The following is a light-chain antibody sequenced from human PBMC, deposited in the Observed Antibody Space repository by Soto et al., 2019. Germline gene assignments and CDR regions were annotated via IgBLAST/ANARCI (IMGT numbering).Light chain of an antibody. CDR2: GAS. V-gene: IGKV3-15*01. CDR3: QQYNDWPPWA. CDR1: QSIGSN. J-gene: IGKJ1*01. Sequence: EIVTTQSPATLSVSPGETATLSCRASQSIGSNLVWYQQKPGQAPRLLIYGASIRATGIPARFSGSGSGREFALTISSLQSEDLAVYYCQQYNDWPPWAFDQGTKVEIK.